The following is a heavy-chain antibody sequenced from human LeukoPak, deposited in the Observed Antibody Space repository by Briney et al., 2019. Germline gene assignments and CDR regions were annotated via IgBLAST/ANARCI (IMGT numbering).Heavy chain of an antibody. CDR1: GCTFTGYY. Sequence: ASVKVSCKASGCTFTGYYMHWVRQAPGQGLEWMGWINPNSGGTNYAQKFQGRVTMTRETSISTAYMELSRLRSDDTAVYYCARTAEWELLPNYWGQGTLVTVSS. CDR2: INPNSGGT. CDR3: ARTAEWELLPNY. V-gene: IGHV1-2*02. D-gene: IGHD1-26*01. J-gene: IGHJ4*02.